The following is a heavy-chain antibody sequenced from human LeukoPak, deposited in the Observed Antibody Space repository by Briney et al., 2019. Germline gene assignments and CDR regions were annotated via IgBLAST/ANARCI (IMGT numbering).Heavy chain of an antibody. D-gene: IGHD2-21*01. V-gene: IGHV1-2*02. J-gene: IGHJ4*02. Sequence: ASVKVSCKASGYTFTNYYIQWVRQAPGQGLEWRGWINTNSDYTFYAQKFQGRVTLTRDTSISTVYMELTTLTSDDTALYYFAVAPGDYWRQGTLVSVSA. CDR1: GYTFTNYY. CDR2: INTNSDYT. CDR3: AVAPGDY.